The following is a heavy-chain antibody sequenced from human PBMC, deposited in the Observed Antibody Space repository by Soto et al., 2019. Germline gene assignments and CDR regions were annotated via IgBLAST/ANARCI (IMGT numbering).Heavy chain of an antibody. CDR2: VYSGGST. Sequence: EVQLVESGGGLVQPGGSLRLSCAASGFTVSSNYMNWVRQAPGKGLEWVSVVYSGGSTYYADSVKGRFTISRDNSKNTLYLQINRLTAEATALYYGAGGGGYCSRTSCPGYFDYWGQGTLVTVSS. J-gene: IGHJ4*02. D-gene: IGHD2-2*01. V-gene: IGHV3-66*01. CDR1: GFTVSSNY. CDR3: AGGGGYCSRTSCPGYFDY.